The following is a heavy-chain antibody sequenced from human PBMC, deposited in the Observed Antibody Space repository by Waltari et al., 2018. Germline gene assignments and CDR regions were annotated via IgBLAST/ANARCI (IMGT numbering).Heavy chain of an antibody. V-gene: IGHV1-69-2*01. CDR2: IDPEDGET. CDR1: GYSFSDYS. D-gene: IGHD1-20*01. J-gene: IGHJ3*02. Sequence: EVQLLQSGAELVKPGTTVKISGKVSGYSFSDYSIHWVQQAPGKGLQWMGLIDPEDGETIYADNFRDTITLTADTSTNTAYLELNNVSSQDTAVFYCATALGDNISASRAFEIWGQGTMITVAS. CDR3: ATALGDNISASRAFEI.